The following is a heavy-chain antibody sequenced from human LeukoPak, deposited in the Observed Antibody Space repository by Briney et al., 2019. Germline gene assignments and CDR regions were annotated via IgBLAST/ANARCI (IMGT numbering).Heavy chain of an antibody. CDR3: ARDHILGGIDY. J-gene: IGHJ4*02. V-gene: IGHV3-33*01. D-gene: IGHD3-16*01. CDR2: IWYDGSNK. CDR1: GFTFRSYG. Sequence: GGSLRLSCAASGFTFRSYGMHWVRQAPGKGLEWVAVIWYDGSNKYYADSVKGRFTISRDNSKNTLYLQMNSLRAEDTAVYYCARDHILGGIDYWGQGTLVTVSS.